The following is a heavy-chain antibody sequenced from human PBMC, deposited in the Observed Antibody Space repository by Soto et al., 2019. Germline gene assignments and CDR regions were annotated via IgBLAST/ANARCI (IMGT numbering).Heavy chain of an antibody. V-gene: IGHV3-23*01. Sequence: GGSLRLSCAASGFTFSSYAMTWVRQAPGKGLEWVSTISGSDGSTYYADSVKGRFTISRDNSKNTLYLQMNSLRAEDTAVYYCAKYSGSYYYYRMDVWGQGTTVTVSS. CDR1: GFTFSSYA. D-gene: IGHD1-26*01. CDR2: ISGSDGST. CDR3: AKYSGSYYYYRMDV. J-gene: IGHJ6*02.